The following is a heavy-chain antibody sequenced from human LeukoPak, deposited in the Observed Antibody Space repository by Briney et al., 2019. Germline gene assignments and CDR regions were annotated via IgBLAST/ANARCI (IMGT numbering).Heavy chain of an antibody. J-gene: IGHJ4*02. CDR2: IYYSGST. Sequence: PSETLSLTCSVSGGSISSGGYYWSWIRQHPGKGLEWIGYIYYSGSTYYNPSLKSRITISVDTSKNQFSLKLSSVTAADTAVYYCATVNEFEATQGYYSDCWGQGTLVTVSS. CDR3: ATVNEFEATQGYYSDC. V-gene: IGHV4-31*03. CDR1: GGSISSGGYY. D-gene: IGHD1-26*01.